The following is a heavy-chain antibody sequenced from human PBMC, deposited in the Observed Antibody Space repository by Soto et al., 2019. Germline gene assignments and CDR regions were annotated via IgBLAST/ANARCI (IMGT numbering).Heavy chain of an antibody. V-gene: IGHV1-69*15. CDR2: IIPIFGTT. J-gene: IGHJ5*02. Sequence: QVHLVQSGAEVKKPGSSVNVSCKASGGTFSNYAITWVRQAPGQGLEWVGRIIPIFGTTNVAQKFQGRVTITAVESTTTADMELSGLRSDDTAVYYCAKDGGADGYFGNWLDPWGQGTLVTVSS. CDR3: AKDGGADGYFGNWLDP. CDR1: GGTFSNYA. D-gene: IGHD5-12*01.